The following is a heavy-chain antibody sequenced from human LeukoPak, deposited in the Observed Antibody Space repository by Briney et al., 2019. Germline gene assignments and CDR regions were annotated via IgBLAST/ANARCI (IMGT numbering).Heavy chain of an antibody. V-gene: IGHV4-59*01. Sequence: SETLSLTCTVSGGSISSYYWSWIRQPPGKGLEWIGYVYYSGSTNYNPSLKSRVTISVDTSKNQFSLKLSSVTAADTAVYYCASTPRRGGGLNYWGQGTLVTVSS. CDR1: GGSISSYY. CDR3: ASTPRRGGGLNY. CDR2: VYYSGST. J-gene: IGHJ4*02. D-gene: IGHD1-26*01.